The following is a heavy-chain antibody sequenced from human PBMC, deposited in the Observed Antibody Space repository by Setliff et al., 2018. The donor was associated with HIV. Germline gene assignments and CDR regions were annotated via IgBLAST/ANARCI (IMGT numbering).Heavy chain of an antibody. V-gene: IGHV4-59*08. CDR3: ATGQMATRY. D-gene: IGHD5-12*01. CDR1: GGSISSHY. CDR2: IYYSGST. J-gene: IGHJ4*02. Sequence: PSETLSLTCTVSGGSISSHYWSWIRQPPGKGLEWIGYIYYSGSTNYNPSLKSRVTISVDTSKSQFSLKLSSVTAADTAVYYCATGQMATRYWGQGTLVTVSS.